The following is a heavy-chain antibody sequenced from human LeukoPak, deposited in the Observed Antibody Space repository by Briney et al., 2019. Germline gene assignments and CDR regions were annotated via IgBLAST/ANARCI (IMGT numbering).Heavy chain of an antibody. Sequence: ASVKVSCKASGGSFSSYAISWVRQAPGQGLEWMGWIIPIFGTANYAQKFQGRVPITADESTSTAYMGLSSLRSEDTAVYYCARDNIGREYRGYSGYEHNYWGQGTLVTVSS. J-gene: IGHJ4*02. CDR2: IIPIFGTA. CDR3: ARDNIGREYRGYSGYEHNY. D-gene: IGHD5-12*01. V-gene: IGHV1-69*01. CDR1: GGSFSSYA.